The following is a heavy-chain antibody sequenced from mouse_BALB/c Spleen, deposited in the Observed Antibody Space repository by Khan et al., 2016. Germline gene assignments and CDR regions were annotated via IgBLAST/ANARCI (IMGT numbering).Heavy chain of an antibody. V-gene: IGHV4-1*02. CDR1: GFDFSRYW. J-gene: IGHJ3*01. CDR2: INPESNTI. Sequence: EVKLLESGGGLVQPGGSLKLSCAASGFDFSRYWMSWVRQAPGKGLEWIGEINPESNTINYTPFLKDKFIISRDNAKTTLYLQMSKVRSEDTALYYCAKAGYYGYLACWGQGTLVTVSA. CDR3: AKAGYYGYLAC. D-gene: IGHD1-1*01.